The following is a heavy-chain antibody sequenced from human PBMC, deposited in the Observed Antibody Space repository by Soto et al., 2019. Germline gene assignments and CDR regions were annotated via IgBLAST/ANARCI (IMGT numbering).Heavy chain of an antibody. J-gene: IGHJ4*02. V-gene: IGHV3-23*01. D-gene: IGHD3-10*01. CDR2: ISGSGGST. CDR1: GFTFSSYA. Sequence: GGSLRLSCAASGFTFSSYAMSWVRQAPGKGLEWVSAISGSGGSTYYADSVKGRFTISRDNSKNTLYLQMNSLRAEDTAVYYCAKGPTYYYGSGSYNTYWGQGTLVTVSS. CDR3: AKGPTYYYGSGSYNTY.